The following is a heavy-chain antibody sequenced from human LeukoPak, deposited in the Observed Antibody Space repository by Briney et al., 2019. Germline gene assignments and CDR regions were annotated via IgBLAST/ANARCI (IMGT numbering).Heavy chain of an antibody. CDR3: ARDLRLDY. CDR1: GFTFSSYW. Sequence: SGGSLRLSCAASGFTFSSYWMSWVRQAPGKGLEWVSSISSSSSYIYHADSVKGRFTISRDNAKNSLYLQMNSLRAEDTAVYYCARDLRLDYWGQGTLVTVSS. V-gene: IGHV3-21*01. CDR2: ISSSSSYI. J-gene: IGHJ4*02.